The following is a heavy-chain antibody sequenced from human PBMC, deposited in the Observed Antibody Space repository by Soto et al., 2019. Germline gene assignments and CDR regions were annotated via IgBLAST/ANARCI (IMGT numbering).Heavy chain of an antibody. V-gene: IGHV4-4*02. CDR2: IYHTGST. J-gene: IGHJ4*02. Sequence: QVQLQESGPGLVKPSGTLSLTCAVSGGSISSSNWWGWVRQPPGKGLEWLGEIYHTGSTKYNPSLKSRVTISVDEPKNQFSLKLNSVTAADTAVYYCARAGFYDSSGYYFSLLDYWGQGTLVTVSS. CDR1: GGSISSSNW. CDR3: ARAGFYDSSGYYFSLLDY. D-gene: IGHD3-22*01.